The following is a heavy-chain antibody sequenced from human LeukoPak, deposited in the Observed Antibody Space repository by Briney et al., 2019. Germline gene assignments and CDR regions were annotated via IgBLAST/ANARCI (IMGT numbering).Heavy chain of an antibody. V-gene: IGHV4-31*03. CDR3: ARVGGSYYYES. CDR2: IYYSGST. D-gene: IGHD3-22*01. Sequence: PSETLSLTCTVSSGSISSGGYYWSWIRQHPGKGLERIGYIYYSGSTYYNPSLKSRVTISVDTSKNQFSLKLSSVTAADTAVYYCARVGGSYYYESWGQGTMVTVSS. CDR1: SGSISSGGYY. J-gene: IGHJ3*01.